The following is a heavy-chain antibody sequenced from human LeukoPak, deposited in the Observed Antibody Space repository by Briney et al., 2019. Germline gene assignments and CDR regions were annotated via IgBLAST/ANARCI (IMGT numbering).Heavy chain of an antibody. V-gene: IGHV4-31*03. CDR3: ARGSYSGSWYFGH. CDR2: IYYSGST. J-gene: IGHJ4*02. CDR1: GGSFSSGAYY. Sequence: SQTLSLTCNVSGGSFSSGAYYWTWIRQPPGKGLEWVGFIYYSGSTYYNPSLKSRVIVSLDTSKNQFSLKLNSVTAADTAVYYCARGSYSGSWYFGHWGQGTLVTVSS. D-gene: IGHD6-13*01.